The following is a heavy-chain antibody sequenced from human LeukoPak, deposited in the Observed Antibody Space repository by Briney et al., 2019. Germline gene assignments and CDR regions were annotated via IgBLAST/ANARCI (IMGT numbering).Heavy chain of an antibody. J-gene: IGHJ4*02. V-gene: IGHV3-33*01. D-gene: IGHD5-18*01. CDR3: VSRDGYSYGLDY. CDR1: GFTFSRNA. Sequence: GGSLRLSCAASGFTFSRNAMHWVRQAPGKGLEWVTVIWNDGSNKYYADSVKGRFTISRDNSKNTLYLQMNCLRVEDTAVYYCVSRDGYSYGLDYWGQGTPVTVSS. CDR2: IWNDGSNK.